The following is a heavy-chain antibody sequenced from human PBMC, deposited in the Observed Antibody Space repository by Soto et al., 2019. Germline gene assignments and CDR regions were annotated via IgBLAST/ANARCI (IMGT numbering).Heavy chain of an antibody. CDR3: ARGRYCLTGRCFPNWFDS. J-gene: IGHJ5*01. V-gene: IGHV4-30-4*01. Sequence: PSETLSLTCSVSGDPISTVDYFWAWIRQPPGQALEYIGYIYKSATTYYNPSFESRVAISLDTSKSQFSLNVTSVTAADTAVYFCARGRYCLTGRCFPNWFDSRGQGNMVTV. CDR2: IYKSATT. CDR1: GDPISTVDYF. D-gene: IGHD2-15*01.